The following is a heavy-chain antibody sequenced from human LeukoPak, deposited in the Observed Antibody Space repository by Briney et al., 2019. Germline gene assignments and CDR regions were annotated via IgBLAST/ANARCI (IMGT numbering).Heavy chain of an antibody. CDR1: GGSISSYY. J-gene: IGHJ6*03. V-gene: IGHV4-59*01. D-gene: IGHD5-18*01. CDR3: ARTTEGGYTYGYFYYYYMDV. CDR2: IHYSGST. Sequence: SETLSLTCTVSGGSISSYYWSWIRQPPGKGLEWIGYIHYSGSTNYNPSLKSRVTISVDTPKNQFSLKLSSVTAADTAVYYCARTTEGGYTYGYFYYYYMDVWGKGTTVTISS.